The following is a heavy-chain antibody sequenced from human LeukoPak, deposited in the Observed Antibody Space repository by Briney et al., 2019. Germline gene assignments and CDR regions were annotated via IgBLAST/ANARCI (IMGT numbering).Heavy chain of an antibody. V-gene: IGHV3-53*01. D-gene: IGHD6-13*01. J-gene: IGHJ4*02. CDR2: IYSGGST. CDR1: GVTVSSNY. CDR3: ARAPYSGNWYYFDY. Sequence: GGSLRLSCAASGVTVSSNYMTWVRQAPGKGLEWVSVIYSGGSTYYADSVKGRFTTSRDTSKNMVYLQMNSLRAEDTAVYYCARAPYSGNWYYFDYWGQGTLVTVSS.